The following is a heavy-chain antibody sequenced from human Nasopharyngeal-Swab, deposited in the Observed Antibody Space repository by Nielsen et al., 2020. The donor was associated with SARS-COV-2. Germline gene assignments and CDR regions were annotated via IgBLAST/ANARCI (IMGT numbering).Heavy chain of an antibody. CDR3: VTHTYYHYYMDV. D-gene: IGHD2-21*01. V-gene: IGHV4-39*01. J-gene: IGHJ6*03. Sequence: WIRQPPGKGLEWIGSIYYSGATYYSPSLKSRLTISVDTSQNQFSLTVSSVTASDTAVYYCVTHTYYHYYMDVWGQGTTVTVSS. CDR2: IYYSGAT.